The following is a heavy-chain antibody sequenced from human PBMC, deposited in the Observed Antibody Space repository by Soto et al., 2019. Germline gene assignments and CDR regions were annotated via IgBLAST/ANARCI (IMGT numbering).Heavy chain of an antibody. CDR3: VKDAPGSGWLSDY. CDR2: ITSSGGT. Sequence: AGGSLRLSCAASGFTFSDYAVSWVRQAPGRGLAWVSTITSSGGTYYADSVKGRFTISRDNSKNTLYLQVTSLRAEDAAVYYCVKDAPGSGWLSDYWGQGTLVTVSS. CDR1: GFTFSDYA. D-gene: IGHD3-22*01. V-gene: IGHV3-23*01. J-gene: IGHJ4*02.